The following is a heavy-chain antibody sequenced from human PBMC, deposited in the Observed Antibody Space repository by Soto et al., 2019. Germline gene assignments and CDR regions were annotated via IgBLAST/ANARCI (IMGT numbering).Heavy chain of an antibody. J-gene: IGHJ4*02. Sequence: EVQLVESGGGLVKPGGSLRLSCAASGFTFKNAWMTWVRQAPGKGLEWVGRIKSKTNGGATDYTAPVKGRFTISRDDSKNTLYLQMNSLKTEDTAVYYCTTDLRDGYRGSGALIDYWGQGTLVTVSS. CDR1: GFTFKNAW. CDR3: TTDLRDGYRGSGALIDY. V-gene: IGHV3-15*01. CDR2: IKSKTNGGAT. D-gene: IGHD5-12*01.